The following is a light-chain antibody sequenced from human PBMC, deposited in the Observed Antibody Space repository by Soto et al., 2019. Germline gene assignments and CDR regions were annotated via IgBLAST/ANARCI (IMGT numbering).Light chain of an antibody. J-gene: IGKJ1*01. CDR1: QSVSSN. CDR2: GAS. Sequence: EIVMTQSPATLSVSPGERATLPCRASQSVSSNLAWYQQKPGQAPRLLIYGASTRATGIPARFSGSGSGTEFTLTISSLQSEDFAVYYCQQSNNWPRTFGQGTKV. CDR3: QQSNNWPRT. V-gene: IGKV3-15*01.